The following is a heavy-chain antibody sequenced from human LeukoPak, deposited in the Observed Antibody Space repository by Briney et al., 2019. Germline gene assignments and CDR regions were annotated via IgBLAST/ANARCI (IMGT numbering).Heavy chain of an antibody. J-gene: IGHJ5*02. CDR2: IKQDGSEK. CDR3: ARGSSSWYGANWFDP. V-gene: IGHV3-7*04. D-gene: IGHD6-13*01. Sequence: GGSLRLSCAASGFTFSSYWMSWVREAPGKGLEWVANIKQDGSEKYYADPVKGRFTISRDNAKNSLYLQMNSLRAEDTAVYYCARGSSSWYGANWFDPWGQGTLVTVSS. CDR1: GFTFSSYW.